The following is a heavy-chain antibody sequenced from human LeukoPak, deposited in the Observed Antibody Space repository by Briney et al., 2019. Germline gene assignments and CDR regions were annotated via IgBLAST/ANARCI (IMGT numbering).Heavy chain of an antibody. D-gene: IGHD6-19*01. J-gene: IGHJ1*01. Sequence: ASVTVSCKASGYTLTDYYLHWVRQAPGQGIEWMGWIHPNSGGTNYAQKFQGRVAMNRETSISTAYMELSSLRSDDTAVYYCARLAAVPRWGQGTLVTVSS. CDR1: GYTLTDYY. CDR3: ARLAAVPR. CDR2: IHPNSGGT. V-gene: IGHV1-2*02.